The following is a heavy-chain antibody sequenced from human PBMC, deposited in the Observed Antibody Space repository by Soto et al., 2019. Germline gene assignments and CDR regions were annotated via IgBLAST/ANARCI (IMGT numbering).Heavy chain of an antibody. D-gene: IGHD3-22*01. CDR1: GGTFSNYG. CDR2: IIPIFGTA. J-gene: IGHJ4*01. V-gene: IGHV1-69*01. CDR3: XXXXXLYDSSAYYYLY. Sequence: QVQLVQSGAEVKKPGSSVKVSCKASGGTFSNYGVNWVRQAPGQGLEWMGGIIPIFGTAKYAQKFQGRVTITADDSTRTAYMELSSLRSEDTAXXXXXXXXXLYDSSAYYYLYWGXGTXXXVSS.